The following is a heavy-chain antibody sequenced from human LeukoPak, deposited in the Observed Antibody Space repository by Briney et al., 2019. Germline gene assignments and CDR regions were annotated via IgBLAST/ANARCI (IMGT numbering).Heavy chain of an antibody. Sequence: SETLSLTCTVSGDSISSGDYYWSWIRQHPGKGLEWIGYISYSGSTYYNPSLKSRVTISVDTSKNQFSLKLSSVTAADTAVYYCARLGGITIFGVVRGNWFDPWGQGTLVTVSS. CDR3: ARLGGITIFGVVRGNWFDP. CDR1: GDSISSGDYY. V-gene: IGHV4-31*03. D-gene: IGHD3-3*01. CDR2: ISYSGST. J-gene: IGHJ5*02.